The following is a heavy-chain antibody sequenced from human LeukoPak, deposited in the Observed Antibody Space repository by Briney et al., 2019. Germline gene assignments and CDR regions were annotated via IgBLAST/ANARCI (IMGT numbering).Heavy chain of an antibody. V-gene: IGHV4-34*01. J-gene: IGHJ4*02. Sequence: PSETLSLTCAVYGGSFSGYYWSWIRQPPGKGLEWIGEINHSGSTNYNLSLKSRVTISVDTSKNQFSLKLSSVTAADTAVYYCARSTAYWGQGTLVTVSS. CDR3: ARSTAY. CDR2: INHSGST. CDR1: GGSFSGYY. D-gene: IGHD5/OR15-5a*01.